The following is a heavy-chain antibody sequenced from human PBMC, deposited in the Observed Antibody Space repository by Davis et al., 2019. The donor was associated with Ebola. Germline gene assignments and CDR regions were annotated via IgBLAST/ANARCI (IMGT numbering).Heavy chain of an antibody. CDR2: FDPEEGET. V-gene: IGHV1-24*01. Sequence: ASVKVSCKVSGYTLTELSMHWVRQAPGKGLEWMGNFDPEEGETIYAHKFEARVTMTEDTSTDTAYMELNSLRSDDSAVYYCAAGGSRGGFDVWGQGTMVIVSS. CDR3: AAGGSRGGFDV. CDR1: GYTLTELS. D-gene: IGHD1-26*01. J-gene: IGHJ3*01.